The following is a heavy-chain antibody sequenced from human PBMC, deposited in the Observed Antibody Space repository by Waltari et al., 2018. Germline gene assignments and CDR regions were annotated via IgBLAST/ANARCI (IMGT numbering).Heavy chain of an antibody. D-gene: IGHD3-9*01. CDR2: IKQDGSEK. CDR3: ARVLRYFDWFDY. Sequence: EVQLVESGGGLVQPGGSLRRSCAASGFTLSSEWMRWVGQAPGKGLEWVANIKQDGSEKYYVDSVKGRFTISRDNAKNSLYLQMNSLRAEDTAVYYCARVLRYFDWFDYWGQGTLVTVSS. CDR1: GFTLSSEW. J-gene: IGHJ4*02. V-gene: IGHV3-7*01.